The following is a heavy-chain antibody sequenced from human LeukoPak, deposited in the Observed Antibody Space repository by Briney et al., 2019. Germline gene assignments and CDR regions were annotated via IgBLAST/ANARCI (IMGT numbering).Heavy chain of an antibody. D-gene: IGHD3-10*01. CDR3: ARSPGYGSGSYYMSRRDAFDI. J-gene: IGHJ3*02. V-gene: IGHV4-59*01. CDR2: IYYSGST. CDR1: GGSISSYY. Sequence: KPSETLSLTCTVSGGSISSYYGSWIRQPPGKGLEWIGYIYYSGSTNYNPSLKSRVTISVDTSKNQFSLKLSSVPAADTAVYYCARSPGYGSGSYYMSRRDAFDIWGQGTMVTVSS.